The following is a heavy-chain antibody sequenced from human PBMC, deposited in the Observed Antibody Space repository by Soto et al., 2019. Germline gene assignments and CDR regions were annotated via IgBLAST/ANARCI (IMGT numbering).Heavy chain of an antibody. D-gene: IGHD3-3*01. CDR2: FIPVYRTL. V-gene: IGHV1-69*01. CDR3: ATGVIWIGYFTVDS. CDR1: GGSFGNSA. Sequence: QVLLVQSGAEVKKPGSSVKISCKASGGSFGNSAINWVRQTPGQGLEWLGGFIPVYRTLNYAQKFQGRVTITADESTGTVYMTLSSLASNDTAVYYCATGVIWIGYFTVDSWGQGTRVTVSS. J-gene: IGHJ4*02.